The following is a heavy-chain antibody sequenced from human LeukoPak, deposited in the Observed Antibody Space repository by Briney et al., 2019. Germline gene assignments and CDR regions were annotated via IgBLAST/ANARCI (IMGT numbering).Heavy chain of an antibody. CDR2: FHSSGN. CDR1: GGYIRGSY. Sequence: SETLSLTCTVSGGYIRGSYWSWIRQPPGKRLEWIGNFHSSGNNYNPSLKSRVTISVDTSKNQVSLKVTSVTAADTALYYCVRARDMAFDIWGQGTMVTVSA. D-gene: IGHD2-21*02. CDR3: VRARDMAFDI. V-gene: IGHV4-59*01. J-gene: IGHJ3*02.